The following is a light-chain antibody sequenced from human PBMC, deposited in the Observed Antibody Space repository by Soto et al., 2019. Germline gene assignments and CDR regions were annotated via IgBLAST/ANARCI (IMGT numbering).Light chain of an antibody. J-gene: IGLJ2*01. CDR3: CSYAGYYTEL. V-gene: IGLV1-40*01. Sequence: QSVLTQPPSVSGAPGQRVTISCTGSSSNIGAHYDVHWYQQLPGTAPKLLIYGNSNRPSGVPDRFSGSKSGTSASLAITGLQAEDEADYYCCSYAGYYTELFGGGTKLTVL. CDR2: GNS. CDR1: SSNIGAHYD.